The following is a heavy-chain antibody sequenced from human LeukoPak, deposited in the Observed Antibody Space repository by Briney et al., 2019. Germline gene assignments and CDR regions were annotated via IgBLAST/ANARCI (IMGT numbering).Heavy chain of an antibody. CDR1: GFTFSSYA. CDR3: ARGLLSYGLYYFGY. D-gene: IGHD5-18*01. J-gene: IGHJ4*02. CDR2: ISYDGSNK. Sequence: GGSLRLSCAASGFTFSSYAMHWVRQAPGKGLEWVAVISYDGSNKYYADSVKGRFTISRDNSKNTLYLQMNSLRAEDTAVYYCARGLLSYGLYYFGYWGQGTLVTVSS. V-gene: IGHV3-30-3*01.